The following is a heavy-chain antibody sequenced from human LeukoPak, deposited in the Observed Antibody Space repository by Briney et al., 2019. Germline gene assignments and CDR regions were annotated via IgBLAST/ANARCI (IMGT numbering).Heavy chain of an antibody. Sequence: ASVKVSCKASKYTFTSYDINWVRQATGQGLEWMGLMNPNSGNTGYAQKCQWRVTMTRNPSISTAYMELGSARTEDTALYYCVRGSGSYYQYYFDWWGQVTLVNVSS. D-gene: IGHD3-10*01. CDR2: MNPNSGNT. V-gene: IGHV1-8*01. CDR3: VRGSGSYYQYYFDW. J-gene: IGHJ4*02. CDR1: KYTFTSYD.